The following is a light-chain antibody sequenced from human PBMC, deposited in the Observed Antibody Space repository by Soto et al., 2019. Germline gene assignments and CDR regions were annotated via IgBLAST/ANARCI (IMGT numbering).Light chain of an antibody. CDR2: KAS. Sequence: DIQMTQSPSTLSASVGDRVTITCRASQSISSWMAWYQQKPGKAPKLLIYKASSLESGVPSRFSGSGSGTEFTLNISSLQPDDFAAYDCQQYYSSSWTFGQGNKVEIK. CDR1: QSISSW. CDR3: QQYYSSSWT. V-gene: IGKV1-5*03. J-gene: IGKJ1*01.